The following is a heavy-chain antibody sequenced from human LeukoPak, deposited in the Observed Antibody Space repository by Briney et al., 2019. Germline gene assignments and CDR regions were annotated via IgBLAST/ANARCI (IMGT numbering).Heavy chain of an antibody. CDR3: AGHRHDYFWSGPSDAFDI. CDR1: GYSFTSYW. Sequence: GESLKISCKGSGYSFTSYWIGWVRQMPGKGLEWMGIIYPGDSDTRYSPSFQGQVTISADKSISTAYLQWSSLKASDTAMYYCAGHRHDYFWSGPSDAFDIWGQGTMVTVSS. V-gene: IGHV5-51*01. J-gene: IGHJ3*02. D-gene: IGHD3-3*01. CDR2: IYPGDSDT.